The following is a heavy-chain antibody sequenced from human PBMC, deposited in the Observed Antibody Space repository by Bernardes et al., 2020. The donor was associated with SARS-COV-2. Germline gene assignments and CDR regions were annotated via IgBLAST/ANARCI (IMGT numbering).Heavy chain of an antibody. CDR2: ISCSGAGT. CDR3: AKVVGGASVTTVRRGYFDL. D-gene: IGHD4-17*01. CDR1: GVTLSSFS. Sequence: GGSLRLSWSASGVTLSSFSTTWVRQAPGRGMGWDSAISCSGAGTNYADSGKGRFTISKDNSKNTLYLKMNRLGAEYTAVYYCAKVVGGASVTTVRRGYFDLWGRGTLVTVSS. V-gene: IGHV3-23*01. J-gene: IGHJ2*01.